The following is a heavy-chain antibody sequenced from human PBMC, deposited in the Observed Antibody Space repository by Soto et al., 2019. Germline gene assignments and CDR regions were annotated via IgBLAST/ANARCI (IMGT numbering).Heavy chain of an antibody. D-gene: IGHD2-15*01. CDR3: ARDIGGLDY. J-gene: IGHJ4*02. CDR1: GYRFTSYG. CDR2: INAYNGNT. V-gene: IGHV1-18*01. Sequence: GASVKVSCKASGYRFTSYGIGWVRQAPGQGLEWMGWINAYNGNTNYAQKFQGRVTITRDTSASTAYMELSSLRSEDTAVYYCARDIGGLDYWGQGTLVTVSS.